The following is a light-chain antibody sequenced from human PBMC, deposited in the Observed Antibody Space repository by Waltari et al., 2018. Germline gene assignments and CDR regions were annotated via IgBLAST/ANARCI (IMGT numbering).Light chain of an antibody. Sequence: QSVLTQPPSASGTPGQRDTISCSGSSSNIGTNAATSYQPFPGTAPKLLIYSNNQPPPGVTDRFSGSKSGDSASLAISGLHSADAADYYCAAWDDSLSGRVFGGGTKLAVL. V-gene: IGLV1-44*01. CDR3: AAWDDSLSGRV. CDR2: SNN. CDR1: SSNIGTNA. J-gene: IGLJ3*02.